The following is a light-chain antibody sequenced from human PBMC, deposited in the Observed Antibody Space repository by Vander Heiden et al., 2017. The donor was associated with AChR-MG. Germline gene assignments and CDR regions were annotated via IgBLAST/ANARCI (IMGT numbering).Light chain of an antibody. CDR3: QSYDSSLSGPWV. V-gene: IGLV1-40*01. J-gene: IGLJ3*02. CDR1: SPKREHGYD. Sequence: QSVLTQPPSVSGAPGQRVPIPCTGSSPKREHGYDVHWYQQLPGTAPKLLIYGNSNRPSGVPDRFSGSKSGTSASLAITGLQAEDEADYYCQSYDSSLSGPWVFGGGTKLTVL. CDR2: GNS.